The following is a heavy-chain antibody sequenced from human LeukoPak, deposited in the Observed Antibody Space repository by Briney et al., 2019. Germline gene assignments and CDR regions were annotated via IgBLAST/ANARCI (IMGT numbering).Heavy chain of an antibody. CDR2: ISSSSSTI. J-gene: IGHJ4*02. CDR3: ARDGDRGYSYGSTLFDY. V-gene: IGHV3-48*01. CDR1: GFTFSSYS. D-gene: IGHD5-18*01. Sequence: GGSLRLSCAASGFTFSSYSMNWVRQAPGKGLEWVSYISSSSSTIYYADSVKGRFTISRDNAKNSLYLLMNSLGAEDTAVYYCARDGDRGYSYGSTLFDYWGQGTLVTVSS.